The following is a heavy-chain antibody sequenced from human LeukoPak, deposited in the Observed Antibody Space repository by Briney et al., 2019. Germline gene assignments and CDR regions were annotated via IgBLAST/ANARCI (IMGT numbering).Heavy chain of an antibody. V-gene: IGHV3-7*01. CDR1: GFTFSSYW. CDR2: IKQDGSEK. J-gene: IGHJ5*02. D-gene: IGHD3-10*01. Sequence: GGSLRLSCAASGFTFSSYWMSWVRQAPGKGLEWVANIKQDGSEKYYVDSVKGRFTISRDNAKNSLYLQMNSLRAEDTAVYYCARAVSVLPWFGELDPWGQGTLVTVSS. CDR3: ARAVSVLPWFGELDP.